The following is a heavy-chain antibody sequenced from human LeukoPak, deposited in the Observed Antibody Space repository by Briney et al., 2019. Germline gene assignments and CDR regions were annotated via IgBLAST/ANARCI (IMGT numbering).Heavy chain of an antibody. CDR3: ARQNTPHGNFDY. J-gene: IGHJ4*02. V-gene: IGHV3-23*01. CDR1: GFTVSTYR. Sequence: GGSLRLSCSASGFTVSTYRMSWVRQAPGKGLQWVSAINPTDDTTYYADSVKGRFTISRDDSKNTLYLQMNSLRAEDTAVYYCARQNTPHGNFDYWGQGILVTVSS. CDR2: INPTDDTT. D-gene: IGHD1-26*01.